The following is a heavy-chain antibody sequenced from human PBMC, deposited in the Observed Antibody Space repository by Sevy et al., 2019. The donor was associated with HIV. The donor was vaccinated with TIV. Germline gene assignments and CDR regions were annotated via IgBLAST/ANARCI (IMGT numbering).Heavy chain of an antibody. Sequence: GGSLRLSCAASGFTFSSYDIHWVRQATGKGLEWVSAIRTAGDTYYPDSVKGRFTISIENAKNSLYLQMNSLRAGDTAVYYCAREVPGSLYGMDVWGQGPTVTVSS. J-gene: IGHJ6*02. V-gene: IGHV3-13*01. CDR2: IRTAGDT. D-gene: IGHD3-10*01. CDR3: AREVPGSLYGMDV. CDR1: GFTFSSYD.